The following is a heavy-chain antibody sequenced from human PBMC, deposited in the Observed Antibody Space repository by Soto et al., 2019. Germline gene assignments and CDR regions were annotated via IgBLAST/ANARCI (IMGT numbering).Heavy chain of an antibody. CDR1: GGSISSYY. D-gene: IGHD3-10*01. CDR3: ARETNYGSGSYYDY. Sequence: SETLSLTCTVSGGSISSYYWSWIRQPPGKGLEWIGYIYYSGSTNYNPSLKSRVTISVDTSKNQFSLKLSSVTAADTAVYYCARETNYGSGSYYDYWGQGTLVNVSS. V-gene: IGHV4-59*01. CDR2: IYYSGST. J-gene: IGHJ4*02.